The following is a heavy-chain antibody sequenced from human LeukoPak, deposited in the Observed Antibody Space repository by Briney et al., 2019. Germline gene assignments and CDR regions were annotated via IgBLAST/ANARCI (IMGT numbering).Heavy chain of an antibody. CDR2: ISAYNGNT. CDR3: ARDLDQYNGRFGGFGHDF. V-gene: IGHV1-18*01. D-gene: IGHD3-10*01. J-gene: IGHJ4*02. Sequence: ASVKVSCKASGYTFTSYGISWVRQAPGQGLEWMGWISAYNGNTNYAQKLQGRVTMTTDTSTSTVYMEMRSPTSDDTAVYYCARDLDQYNGRFGGFGHDFWGQGTLVTVSS. CDR1: GYTFTSYG.